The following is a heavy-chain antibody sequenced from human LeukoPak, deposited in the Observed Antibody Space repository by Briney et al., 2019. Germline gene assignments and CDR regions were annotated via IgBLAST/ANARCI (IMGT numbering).Heavy chain of an antibody. Sequence: ASVKGSCKASGYTFTGYYMHWVPQAPGQGLEWMGWINPNSGGTNYAQKFQGRVTMTRDTSISTAYMELSRLRSDDTAVYYCAIDWGSDYYYYMDVWGKGTTVTVSS. J-gene: IGHJ6*03. D-gene: IGHD7-27*01. CDR2: INPNSGGT. CDR3: AIDWGSDYYYYMDV. V-gene: IGHV1-2*02. CDR1: GYTFTGYY.